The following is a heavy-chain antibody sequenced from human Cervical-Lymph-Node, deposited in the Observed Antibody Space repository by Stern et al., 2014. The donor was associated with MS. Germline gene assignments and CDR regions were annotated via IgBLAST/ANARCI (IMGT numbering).Heavy chain of an antibody. D-gene: IGHD4-17*01. V-gene: IGHV5-51*01. Sequence: EVQLVESGAEVKKPGASLKISCKGSGYSFTANWIAWVRQMPGKGLEWMGVIYPGDSDTRYSPSFQGQVTISADKSISTAYLQWSSLKASDTAMYYCARDYGDYAFDYWGQGTLVTVSS. CDR3: ARDYGDYAFDY. J-gene: IGHJ4*02. CDR2: IYPGDSDT. CDR1: GYSFTANW.